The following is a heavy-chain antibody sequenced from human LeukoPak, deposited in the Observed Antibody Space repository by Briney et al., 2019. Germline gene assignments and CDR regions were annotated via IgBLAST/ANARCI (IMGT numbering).Heavy chain of an antibody. J-gene: IGHJ4*02. CDR2: VYYKGNT. Sequence: AGGSLRLSCAASGFTVSSNYMSWIRQPPGKGLEWIGYVYYKGNTDYNPSLKSRVTISVDTSKNQFSLKLSSVTAADTAVYYCARDEARVLDYWGRGTLVTVSS. V-gene: IGHV4-59*02. CDR1: GFTVSSNY. CDR3: ARDEARVLDY.